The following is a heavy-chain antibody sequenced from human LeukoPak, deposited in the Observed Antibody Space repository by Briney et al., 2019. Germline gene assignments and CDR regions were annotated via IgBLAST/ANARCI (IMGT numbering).Heavy chain of an antibody. CDR1: GYTFTDYY. CDR2: INPNSGAT. Sequence: ASVKVSCKASGYTFTDYYIHWVRQAPGQGLEWMGWINPNSGATNYAQKFQGRVTMTSDTSISTAYMELIRLKSDDTAVYYCARGQPLLRFLEWLPDYWGQGTLVTVSS. CDR3: ARGQPLLRFLEWLPDY. D-gene: IGHD3-3*01. J-gene: IGHJ4*02. V-gene: IGHV1-2*02.